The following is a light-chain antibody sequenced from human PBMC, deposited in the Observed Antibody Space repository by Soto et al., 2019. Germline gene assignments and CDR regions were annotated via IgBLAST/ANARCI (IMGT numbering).Light chain of an antibody. CDR2: DAS. J-gene: IGKJ4*02. CDR3: QQYDNLPP. V-gene: IGKV1-33*01. CDR1: QDISNY. Sequence: DIQMTQSPSSLSASVGDRVTITCQASQDISNYLNWYQKKPEKAPKLLIYDASNLETVVPSRFSGSGSGTDFTFTISSLQPEDIATYYCQQYDNLPPFGGGTKVEIK.